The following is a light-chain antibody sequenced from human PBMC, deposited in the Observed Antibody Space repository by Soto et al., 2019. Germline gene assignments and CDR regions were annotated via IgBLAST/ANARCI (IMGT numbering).Light chain of an antibody. CDR2: AAS. J-gene: IGKJ1*01. V-gene: IGKV1-39*01. Sequence: DIQMTQSPSSLSASVGDRVTITCRASQSINSYLNWYQQKPGKAPNLLIYAASNLQSGVPSRFSGSSSGTDFTLTISSLQPEDFATYYCQQSYNTPRTFGQGTQVEIK. CDR3: QQSYNTPRT. CDR1: QSINSY.